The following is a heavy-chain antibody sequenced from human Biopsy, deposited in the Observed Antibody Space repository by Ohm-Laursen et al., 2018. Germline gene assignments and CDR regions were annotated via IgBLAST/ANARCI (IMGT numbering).Heavy chain of an antibody. Sequence: SQTLSLTCSVSGGSITADFWTWIRQTPGERLEWIGYRFHSGSPMYNPSLKSQVTISVDTSKSQFPLTLTSVTAADTAVYYCVRLNRRGNIIFFDYWGRGTLVTVSS. CDR2: RFHSGSP. V-gene: IGHV4-59*08. J-gene: IGHJ4*02. D-gene: IGHD3/OR15-3a*01. CDR3: VRLNRRGNIIFFDY. CDR1: GGSITADF.